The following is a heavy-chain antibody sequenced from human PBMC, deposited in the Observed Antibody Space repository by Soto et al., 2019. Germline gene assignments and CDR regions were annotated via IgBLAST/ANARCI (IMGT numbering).Heavy chain of an antibody. CDR3: ARPGSTTDAFDY. V-gene: IGHV3-23*01. D-gene: IGHD1-1*01. J-gene: IGHJ4*02. CDR2: ISGSGGST. CDR1: GFTFSIYA. Sequence: GRSLRLPYAASGFTFSIYAISWVRQAPGKGLEWVSAISGSGGSTYYADSVKGRFTISRDNSKNTLYLQMNSLRAEDTAVYYCARPGSTTDAFDYWGQGTLVTVSS.